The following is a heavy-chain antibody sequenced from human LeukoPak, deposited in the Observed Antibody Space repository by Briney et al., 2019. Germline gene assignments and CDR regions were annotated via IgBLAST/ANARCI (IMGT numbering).Heavy chain of an antibody. CDR1: GYTFTGYY. Sequence: ASVKVSCKASGYTFTGYYMHWVRQAPGQGLEWMGWINPNSGGTNYAQKFQGRVTMTRDTSISTAYMELSRLRSDDTAVYYCARVPVYSSSSGYYFDYWGQGTLATVSS. CDR2: INPNSGGT. V-gene: IGHV1-2*02. CDR3: ARVPVYSSSSGYYFDY. J-gene: IGHJ4*02. D-gene: IGHD6-6*01.